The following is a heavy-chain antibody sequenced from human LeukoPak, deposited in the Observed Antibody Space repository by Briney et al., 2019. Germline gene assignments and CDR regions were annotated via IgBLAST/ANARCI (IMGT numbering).Heavy chain of an antibody. CDR3: ARVGLDRRGYSGYEAFDY. V-gene: IGHV3-23*01. CDR2: ISGSGGST. CDR1: GFTFSSYA. D-gene: IGHD5-12*01. J-gene: IGHJ4*02. Sequence: GGSLRLSCAASGFTFSSYAMSWVRQAPGKGLEWVSAISGSGGSTYYADSVKGRFTISRDNSKNTLYLQMNSLRAEDTAVYYCARVGLDRRGYSGYEAFDYWGQGTLVTVSS.